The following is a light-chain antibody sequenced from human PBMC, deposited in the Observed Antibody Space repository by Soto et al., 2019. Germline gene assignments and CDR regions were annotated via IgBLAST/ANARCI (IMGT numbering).Light chain of an antibody. CDR1: QGINND. V-gene: IGKV1-33*01. J-gene: IGKJ3*01. CDR2: DAS. CDR3: QQYGDLPFT. Sequence: DIQMTQSPSSLSASVGDRVTITCQTSQGINNDLNWYQHKLGKAPKLLIYDASNLETGVPSRFSGGGSGTEFAFTISSLQSEDIGTYYCQQYGDLPFTFGPGTKVAIK.